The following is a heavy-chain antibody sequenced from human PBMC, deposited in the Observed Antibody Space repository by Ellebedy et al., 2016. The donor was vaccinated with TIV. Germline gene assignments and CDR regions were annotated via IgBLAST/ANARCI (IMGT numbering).Heavy chain of an antibody. CDR1: GFTFSSYA. V-gene: IGHV3-23*01. J-gene: IGHJ5*02. CDR2: ISGSGGST. D-gene: IGHD4-11*01. Sequence: GESLKISCAASGFTFSSYAMSWVRQAPGKGLEWVSGISGSGGSTHYADSVKGRFTVSRDNSKKTLYLQMNSLRAEDTAVYYCAKSNSIMDYFDPWGQGTLVTVSS. CDR3: AKSNSIMDYFDP.